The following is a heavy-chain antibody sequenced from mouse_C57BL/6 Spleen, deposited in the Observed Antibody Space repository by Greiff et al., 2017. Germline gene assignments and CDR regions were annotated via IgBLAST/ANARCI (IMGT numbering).Heavy chain of an antibody. CDR1: GYTFTSYW. V-gene: IGHV1-64*01. J-gene: IGHJ2*01. CDR3: ARGRDYSNYGYFDY. CDR2: IHPNSGST. D-gene: IGHD2-5*01. Sequence: QVQLQQPGAELVKPGASVKLSCKASGYTFTSYWMHWVKQRPGQGLEWIGMIHPNSGSTNYNEKFKSKATLTVDKSSSTAYMQLSTLTSEDSAVNYGARGRDYSNYGYFDYWGQGTTLTVSS.